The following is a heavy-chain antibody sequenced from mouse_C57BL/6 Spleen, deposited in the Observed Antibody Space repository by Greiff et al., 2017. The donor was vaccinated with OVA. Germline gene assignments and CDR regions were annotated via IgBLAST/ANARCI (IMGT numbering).Heavy chain of an antibody. CDR2: ISDGGSYT. CDR1: GFTFSSYA. CDR3: AREDYCSSRV. V-gene: IGHV5-4*01. D-gene: IGHD1-1*01. Sequence: EVKLVESGGGLVKPGGSLKLSCAASGFTFSSYAMSWVRQTPEKRLEWVATISDGGSYTYYPANVKGRFTISRDNAKNNLYLQMSHLKSEDTAMYYCAREDYCSSRVWGTGTTVTVSS. J-gene: IGHJ1*03.